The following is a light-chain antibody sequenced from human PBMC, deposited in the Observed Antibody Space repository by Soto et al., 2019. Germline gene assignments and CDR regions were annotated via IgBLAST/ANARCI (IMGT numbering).Light chain of an antibody. CDR1: QSVSGY. J-gene: IGKJ4*01. Sequence: EILLTQFPATLSLSAGQIAALFCGSVQSVSGYLDWYQQKPGQAPRLLIYATSIRATGIPARFSGSGSGTEFPLTISSLEPEDFPVYYCQQRSDWPTGLTFGGGTKVDI. CDR2: ATS. CDR3: QQRSDWPTGLT. V-gene: IGKV3-11*01.